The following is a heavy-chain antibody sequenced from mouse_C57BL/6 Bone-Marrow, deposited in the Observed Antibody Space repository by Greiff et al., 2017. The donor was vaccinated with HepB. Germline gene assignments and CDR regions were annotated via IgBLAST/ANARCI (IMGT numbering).Heavy chain of an antibody. D-gene: IGHD2-3*01. Sequence: DVMLVESGGGLVKPGGSLKLSCAASGFTFSSYAMSWVRQTPEKRLEWVATISDGGSYTYYPDNVKGRFTISRDNAKNNLYLQMSHLKSEDTAMYYCAGWLLLAYWGQGTLVTVSA. CDR1: GFTFSSYA. V-gene: IGHV5-4*03. CDR3: AGWLLLAY. J-gene: IGHJ3*01. CDR2: ISDGGSYT.